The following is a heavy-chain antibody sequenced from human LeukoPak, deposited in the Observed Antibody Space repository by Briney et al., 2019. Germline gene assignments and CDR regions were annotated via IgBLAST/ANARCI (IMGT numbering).Heavy chain of an antibody. CDR3: PRSSRGYCSSPRCYTRALDI. D-gene: IGHD2-2*02. V-gene: IGHV4-38-2*02. Sequence: SETLSRTCTVSGYSIRSGYYWGWVRQPPGEGLEWIGSIHQRRSNYFHPALKRRVSISVDTSKNHCSLQLSSVPAADTAVYYRPRSSRGYCSSPRCYTRALDIWGQGPMVPVSS. CDR2: IHQRRSN. J-gene: IGHJ3*02. CDR1: GYSIRSGYY.